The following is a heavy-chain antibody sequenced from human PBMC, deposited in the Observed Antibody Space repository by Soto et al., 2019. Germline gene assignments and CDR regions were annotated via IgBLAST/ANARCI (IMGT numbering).Heavy chain of an antibody. CDR1: GFSFSNYG. CDR2: ISNDGSTQ. CDR3: HLDEYGYF. D-gene: IGHD3-10*01. Sequence: QVQLVESGGGVVQPGRSLRLSCAASGFSFSNYGVNWVRQPLGKGLEWVAVISNDGSTQYYADSVKGRFTISRYNSKNTLSLPMNSLRPEDTAIYYCHLDEYGYFWGQGALVTVSS. J-gene: IGHJ4*02. V-gene: IGHV3-30*03.